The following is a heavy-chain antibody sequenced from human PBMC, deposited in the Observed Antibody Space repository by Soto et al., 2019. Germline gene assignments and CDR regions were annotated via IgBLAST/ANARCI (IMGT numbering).Heavy chain of an antibody. CDR1: GGSISSGGYY. Sequence: PSETLSLTCTVSGGSISSGGYYWRWIRQHPGKGLEWIGYIYYSGSTYYNPSLKSRVTISVDTSKNQFSLKLSSVTAADTAVYYCARATSRSAAGNYYYYGMDVWGQGTTVTVSS. CDR3: ARATSRSAAGNYYYYGMDV. V-gene: IGHV4-31*03. D-gene: IGHD6-13*01. CDR2: IYYSGST. J-gene: IGHJ6*02.